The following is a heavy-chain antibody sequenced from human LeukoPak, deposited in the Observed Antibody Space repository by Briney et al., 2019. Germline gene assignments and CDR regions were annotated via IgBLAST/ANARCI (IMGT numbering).Heavy chain of an antibody. Sequence: EASVKVSCKASGYTFNAYGITWVRQAPGQGLEWMGWITAYSGGTNYAQKFQGRVTMTRDTSISTAYMELSRLRSDDTAVYYCARYITIFGVVIQNWFDPWGQGTLVTVSS. CDR3: ARYITIFGVVIQNWFDP. D-gene: IGHD3-3*01. CDR2: ITAYSGGT. J-gene: IGHJ5*02. CDR1: GYTFNAYG. V-gene: IGHV1-2*02.